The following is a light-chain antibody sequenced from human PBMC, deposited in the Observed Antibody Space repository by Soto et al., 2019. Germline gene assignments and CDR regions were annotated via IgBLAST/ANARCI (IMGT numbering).Light chain of an antibody. J-gene: IGKJ2*01. V-gene: IGKV3-15*01. CDR1: QSVDIS. CDR2: GAS. Sequence: MITQSPSTLSVSPGERATLSCRASQSVDISLAWYQQKPGQTPRLLIYGASTRATGIPARFSGSGSGTEFTLTISSLQSEDFAVYYCQQYHKWPPYTFGQGTKVDIK. CDR3: QQYHKWPPYT.